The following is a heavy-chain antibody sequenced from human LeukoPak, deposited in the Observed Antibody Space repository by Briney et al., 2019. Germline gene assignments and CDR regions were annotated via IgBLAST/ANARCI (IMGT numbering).Heavy chain of an antibody. CDR2: IANEGTHT. CDR3: ARERQDTNIQSGALDI. V-gene: IGHV3-30-3*01. CDR1: GFTLSNYF. D-gene: IGHD2-8*01. Sequence: GGSRRPSCAVSGFTLSNYFMRWVRPAPGDWRGWVAAIANEGTHTFHRESVKGRFTISRNNSKNTLYLQMNRLRVDGTAVYFCARERQDTNIQSGALDIWGQGTMVTVSS. J-gene: IGHJ3*02.